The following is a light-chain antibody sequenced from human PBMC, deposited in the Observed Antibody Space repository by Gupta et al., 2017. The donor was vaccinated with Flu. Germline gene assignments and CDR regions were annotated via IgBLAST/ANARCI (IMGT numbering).Light chain of an antibody. V-gene: IGKV1-5*03. CDR1: QNIDEW. Sequence: DIRLTQSPSTLSASIGDTVTISCRASQNIDEWLAWYQLKPGKAPKLLIYKASTLENGVPSRFSGSGSGAKCTLTINNLQRDDSASDFCQQYVSDRSFGQGTKVEIK. CDR3: QQYVSDRS. CDR2: KAS. J-gene: IGKJ1*01.